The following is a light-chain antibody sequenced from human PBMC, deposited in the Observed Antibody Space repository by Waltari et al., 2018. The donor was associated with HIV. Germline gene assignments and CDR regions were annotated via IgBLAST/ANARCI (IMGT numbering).Light chain of an antibody. CDR2: WAS. V-gene: IGKV4-1*01. Sequence: TQSPDSLAVSLGERATINFKSSQSVLYSSNNKNYLAWYQQKPGQPPKLLIYWASTRESGVPDRFSGSGSGTDFTLTISSLQAEDVAVYYCQQYYSTSYTFGQGTKLEIK. J-gene: IGKJ2*01. CDR3: QQYYSTSYT. CDR1: QSVLYSSNNKNY.